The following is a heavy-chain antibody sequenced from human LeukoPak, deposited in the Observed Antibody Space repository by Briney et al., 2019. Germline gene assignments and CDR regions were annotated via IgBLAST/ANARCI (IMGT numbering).Heavy chain of an antibody. V-gene: IGHV3-21*01. D-gene: IGHD5-12*01. J-gene: IGHJ4*02. CDR3: ARVTRGGYDGYFDY. CDR1: GFTFSSYS. Sequence: KAGGSLRLSCAASGFTFSSYSMNWVRQAPGKGLEWVSSISSSSSYIYYTDSVKGRFTISRDNAKKSLYLQINSLRAEDTAVYYCARVTRGGYDGYFDYWGQGTLVTVSS. CDR2: ISSSSSYI.